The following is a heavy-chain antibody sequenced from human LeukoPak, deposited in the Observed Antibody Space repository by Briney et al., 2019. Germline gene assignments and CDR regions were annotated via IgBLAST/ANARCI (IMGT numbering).Heavy chain of an antibody. J-gene: IGHJ4*02. V-gene: IGHV3-7*03. D-gene: IGHD3-22*01. CDR2: IKQDGSER. CDR3: ARDRWSYDPQGGFDC. CDR1: GFTFSIYW. Sequence: PGGSLRLSCAASGFTFSIYWMSWVRQAPGKGLEWVANIKQDGSERYYVDSVKGRLTLSRDNAKNSLYLQMNSLRAEDTAVYYCARDRWSYDPQGGFDCWGQRTLVTVSS.